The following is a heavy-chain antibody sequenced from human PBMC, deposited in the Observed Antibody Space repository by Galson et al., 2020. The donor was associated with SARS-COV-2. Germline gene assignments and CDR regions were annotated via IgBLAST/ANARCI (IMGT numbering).Heavy chain of an antibody. J-gene: IGHJ5*02. CDR1: GYSLRSYG. D-gene: IGHD5-12*01. V-gene: IGHV1-18*04. Sequence: ASLKVSCKAYGYSLRSYGISWVRQAPGQGLQWMGWISAYNGNTNYAQNFQGRVTMTTDKSTSTAYMELRSLRSDDTAVYYCARADIVATGFDPWGQGTLVTVSS. CDR2: ISAYNGNT. CDR3: ARADIVATGFDP.